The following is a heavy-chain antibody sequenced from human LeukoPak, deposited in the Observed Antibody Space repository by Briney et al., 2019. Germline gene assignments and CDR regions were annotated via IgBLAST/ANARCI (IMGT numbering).Heavy chain of an antibody. CDR2: IWSDGSHQ. Sequence: PGGSLRLSCAASGFTFSDYGMHWVRQAPGKGLEWVAIIWSDGSHQYYADSVKGRFIISRDNSRSTLYLHMSYLRAEDTAVYYCAKDSSIFGLNFDDWGRGTLVTVSS. CDR3: AKDSSIFGLNFDD. CDR1: GFTFSDYG. D-gene: IGHD3-3*01. V-gene: IGHV3-33*06. J-gene: IGHJ4*02.